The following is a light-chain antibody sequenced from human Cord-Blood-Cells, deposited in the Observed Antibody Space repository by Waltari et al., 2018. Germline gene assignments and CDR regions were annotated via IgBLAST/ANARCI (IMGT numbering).Light chain of an antibody. CDR2: GAS. V-gene: IGKV3-15*01. CDR3: QQYNNRPPGLT. Sequence: EIVMTQSPATLSVSPGERATLSCRASQSVSSNLAWYQQKPGQAPRLLIYGASTRATGIPARFSGSGSGTEFTLTISSLQSEDFAVYYCQQYNNRPPGLTFGGGTKVEIK. J-gene: IGKJ4*01. CDR1: QSVSSN.